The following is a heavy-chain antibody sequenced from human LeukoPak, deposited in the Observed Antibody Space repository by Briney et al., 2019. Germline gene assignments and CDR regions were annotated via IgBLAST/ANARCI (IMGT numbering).Heavy chain of an antibody. CDR1: GYTFTSND. Sequence: ASVKVSCKASGYTFTSNDISWVRQAPGQGLEWMGWISGYNGNTNYAEKIQGRVTMTTDTSTSTAYMELRSLRSDDTAVYYYARQRGGLQVVPAPGHYGMYVWGQGTTVTVSS. J-gene: IGHJ6*02. V-gene: IGHV1-18*01. CDR2: ISGYNGNT. D-gene: IGHD2-2*01. CDR3: ARQRGGLQVVPAPGHYGMYV.